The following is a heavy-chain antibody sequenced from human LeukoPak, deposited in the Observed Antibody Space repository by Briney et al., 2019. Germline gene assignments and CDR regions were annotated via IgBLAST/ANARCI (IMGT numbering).Heavy chain of an antibody. J-gene: IGHJ4*02. V-gene: IGHV3-66*01. Sequence: PGGSLRLSCAASGFTVSSNYMSWVRQAPGKGLEWVSVIYSGGSTYYADSVKGRFTISRDNSKNTLYLQMNSLRAEDTAVYYCARIGYYDILTGYLPTPFDYWGQGTLVTVSS. CDR1: GFTVSSNY. CDR2: IYSGGST. D-gene: IGHD3-9*01. CDR3: ARIGYYDILTGYLPTPFDY.